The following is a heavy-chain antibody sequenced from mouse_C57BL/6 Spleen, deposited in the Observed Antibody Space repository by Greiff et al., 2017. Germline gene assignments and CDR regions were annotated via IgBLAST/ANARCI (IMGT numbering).Heavy chain of an antibody. D-gene: IGHD2-1*01. V-gene: IGHV1-18*01. CDR2: INPNNGGT. CDR1: GYTFTDYN. J-gene: IGHJ4*01. Sequence: EVQLQQSGPELVKPGASVKIPCKASGYTFTDYNMDWVKQSHGKSLEWIGDINPNNGGTIYNQKFKGKATLTVDKSSSTAYMELRSLTSEDTAVYYCARPLYYGTYYAMDYWGQGTSVTVSS. CDR3: ARPLYYGTYYAMDY.